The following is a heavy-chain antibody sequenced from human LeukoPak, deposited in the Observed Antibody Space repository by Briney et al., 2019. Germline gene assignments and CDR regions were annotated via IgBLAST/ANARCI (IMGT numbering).Heavy chain of an antibody. V-gene: IGHV4-34*01. CDR2: INHSGST. J-gene: IGHJ6*02. CDR1: GGSFSGYY. D-gene: IGHD1-14*01. Sequence: PSETLSLTCAVYGGSFSGYYWSWIRQPPGKGLEWIGEINHSGSTNYNPSLKSRVTISVDTSKNQFSLKLSSVTAADTAVYYCARVNQYYYYYGMDVRDQGTTVTVSS. CDR3: ARVNQYYYYYGMDV.